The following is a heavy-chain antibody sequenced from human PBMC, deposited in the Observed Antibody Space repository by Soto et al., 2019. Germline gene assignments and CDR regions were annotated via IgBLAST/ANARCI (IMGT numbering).Heavy chain of an antibody. CDR1: GYSFTNYW. J-gene: IGHJ6*02. CDR3: ARLRMGDYYYYYYGMDV. V-gene: IGHV5-51*01. D-gene: IGHD3-16*01. Sequence: GESLKISCKGSGYSFTNYWIGWVRQMPGKGLEWMGIIYPGDSDTRYSPSFQGQVTISADKSISTAYLQWSSLKASDTAMYYCARLRMGDYYYYYYGMDVWGQGTTVTSP. CDR2: IYPGDSDT.